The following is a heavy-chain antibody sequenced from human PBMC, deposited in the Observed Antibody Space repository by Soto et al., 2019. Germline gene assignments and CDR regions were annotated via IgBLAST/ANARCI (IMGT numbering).Heavy chain of an antibody. CDR2: IWYDGSNK. J-gene: IGHJ4*02. Sequence: QVQLVESGGGVVQPGRSLRLSCAAPGFTFSSYGIHWVRQAPGKGLEWVAVIWYDGSNKYYADSVKGRFTISRDNSKNTLYLQMNSPRAEDTAVYYCARDPTIAAAAYYFDYWGQGTLVTVSS. CDR1: GFTFSSYG. D-gene: IGHD6-13*01. CDR3: ARDPTIAAAAYYFDY. V-gene: IGHV3-33*01.